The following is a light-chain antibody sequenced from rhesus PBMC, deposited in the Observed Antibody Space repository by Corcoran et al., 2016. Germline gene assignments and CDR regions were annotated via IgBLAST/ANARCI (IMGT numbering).Light chain of an antibody. CDR1: ENVNNY. V-gene: IGKV1-74*01. CDR2: KAS. J-gene: IGKJ4*01. CDR3: QHGYGTPLT. Sequence: DIQMTQSPSSLSASVGDRVTITCRARENVNNYLNWYQQKPGKAPKLLIYKASTLQSGVPSRFSGSGSGTDYTFTIRSLQPEDVATYYCQHGYGTPLTFGGGTKVELK.